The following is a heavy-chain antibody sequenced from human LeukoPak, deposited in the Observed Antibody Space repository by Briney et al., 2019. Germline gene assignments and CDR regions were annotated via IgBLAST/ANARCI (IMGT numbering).Heavy chain of an antibody. D-gene: IGHD3-16*01. V-gene: IGHV4-39*01. CDR1: GGSISSSSHY. Sequence: SETLSLTCTVSGGSISSSSHYWGWIRQPPGKGLEWIGNIHYSGSTHYNPSLKSRVTISVDASKNQLSLKLSSVTAADTAVYYCARHMGGFDYWGQGTLVTVSS. J-gene: IGHJ4*02. CDR3: ARHMGGFDY. CDR2: IHYSGST.